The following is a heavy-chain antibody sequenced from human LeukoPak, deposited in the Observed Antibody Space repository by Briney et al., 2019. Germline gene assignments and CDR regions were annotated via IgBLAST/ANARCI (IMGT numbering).Heavy chain of an antibody. J-gene: IGHJ4*02. CDR3: VTYYYGSSAPKRNY. CDR2: ISHSGST. Sequence: SETLSLTCTVSGGSVSSGSYYWSWIRQPPGKGLEWIGEISHSGSTTYNPPLRSRVTISGDTSKKQFSLKLSSVTAADTAVYYCVTYYYGSSAPKRNYWGQGILVTVSS. D-gene: IGHD3-22*01. CDR1: GGSVSSGSYY. V-gene: IGHV4-61*01.